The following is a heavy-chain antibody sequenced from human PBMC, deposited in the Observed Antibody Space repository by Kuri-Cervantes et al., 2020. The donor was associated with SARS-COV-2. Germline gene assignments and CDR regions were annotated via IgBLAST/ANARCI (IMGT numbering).Heavy chain of an antibody. CDR2: ISYDGSNK. CDR3: VRDGDHWNFGY. J-gene: IGHJ4*02. D-gene: IGHD1-1*01. Sequence: GESLKISCAASEFTFSSYTMHWVRQAPGKGLEWVAVISYDGSNKYYADSVKGRFTISRDNSKNMLFLQMNSLRAEDTAVYYCVRDGDHWNFGYWGQGTLVTVSS. V-gene: IGHV3-30*07. CDR1: EFTFSSYT.